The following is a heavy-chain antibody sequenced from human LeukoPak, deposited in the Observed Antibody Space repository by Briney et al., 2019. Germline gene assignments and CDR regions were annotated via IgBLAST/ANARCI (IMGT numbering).Heavy chain of an antibody. V-gene: IGHV3-30*18. CDR2: ISYDGSNK. CDR1: GFTFSTYG. Sequence: GRSLRLSCAASGFTFSTYGMHWVRQAPGKGLEWVAVISYDGSNKYYADSVKGRFTISRDNSKNTLYLQMNSLRAEDTAVYYCAKWYMELLGDYWGQGTLVTVSS. CDR3: AKWYMELLGDY. D-gene: IGHD1-7*01. J-gene: IGHJ4*02.